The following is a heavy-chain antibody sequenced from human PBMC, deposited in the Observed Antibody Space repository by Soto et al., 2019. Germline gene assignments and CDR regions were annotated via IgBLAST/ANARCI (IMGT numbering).Heavy chain of an antibody. V-gene: IGHV3-48*01. CDR1: GFTFSSYS. CDR3: ARDMDGYSNHNYYYYYMDV. D-gene: IGHD4-4*01. J-gene: IGHJ6*03. CDR2: ISSSSSTI. Sequence: GGSLRLSCAASGFTFSSYSMNWVRQAPGKGLEWVSYISSSSSTIYYADSVKGRFTISRDNAKNSLYLQMNSLRAEDTAVYYCARDMDGYSNHNYYYYYMDVWGKGTTVTVSS.